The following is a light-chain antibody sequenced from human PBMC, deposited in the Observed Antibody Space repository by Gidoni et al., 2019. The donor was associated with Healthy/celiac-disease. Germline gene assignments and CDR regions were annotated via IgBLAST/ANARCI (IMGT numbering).Light chain of an antibody. Sequence: PATLSLSPGERATLSCRASQSVSSYLAWYQQKPGQAPRLLIYDASNRATGIPARFSGSGSGTDFTLTISSLEPEDFAVYYCQQRSNWLALTFGGGTKVEIK. CDR3: QQRSNWLALT. J-gene: IGKJ4*01. CDR1: QSVSSY. CDR2: DAS. V-gene: IGKV3-11*01.